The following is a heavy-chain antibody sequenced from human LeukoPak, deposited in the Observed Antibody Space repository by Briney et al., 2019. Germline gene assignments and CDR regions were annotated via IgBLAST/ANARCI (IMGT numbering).Heavy chain of an antibody. V-gene: IGHV3-11*01. Sequence: GGSLRLSCVGSGFIFSDYYLNWIRQAPGKGLEWVSYMNSRGDTIYYADSVHGRFTISRGNAKNSLYLQMNSLRAEDTAVYYCARVSPNTVTTLQYFDYWGQGTLVTVSS. CDR3: ARVSPNTVTTLQYFDY. J-gene: IGHJ4*02. CDR1: GFIFSDYY. CDR2: MNSRGDTI. D-gene: IGHD4-17*01.